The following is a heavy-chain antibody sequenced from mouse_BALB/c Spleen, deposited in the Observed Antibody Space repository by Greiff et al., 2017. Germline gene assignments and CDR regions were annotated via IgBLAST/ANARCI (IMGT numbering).Heavy chain of an antibody. CDR1: GFTFSSYG. J-gene: IGHJ2*01. D-gene: IGHD2-4*01. Sequence: DVMLVESGGDLVKPGGSLKLSCAASGFTFSSYGMSWVRQTPDKRLEWVATISSGGSYTYYPYSVKGRFTISRDNAKNTLYLQMSSLKSEDTAMYYCARQGVLRRYFDYWGQGTTLTVSS. CDR3: ARQGVLRRYFDY. CDR2: ISSGGSYT. V-gene: IGHV5-6*02.